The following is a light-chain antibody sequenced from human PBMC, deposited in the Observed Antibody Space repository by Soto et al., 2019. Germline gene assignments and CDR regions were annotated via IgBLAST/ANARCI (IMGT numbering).Light chain of an antibody. CDR2: AAS. J-gene: IGKJ1*01. V-gene: IGKV1-39*01. CDR1: QSIIFY. CDR3: QQYNSYSWT. Sequence: DIQMTQSPSSLSAIVGDRVTITCRASQSIIFYLNWYQQKPGKAPNLLIYAASTLQSGVPSRFSGSGSGTEFTLTISSLQPDDFATYYCQQYNSYSWTFGQGTKVDIK.